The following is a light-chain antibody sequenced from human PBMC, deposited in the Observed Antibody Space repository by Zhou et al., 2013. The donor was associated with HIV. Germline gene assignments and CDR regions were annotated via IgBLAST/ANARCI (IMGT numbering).Light chain of an antibody. CDR1: QGIGNS. J-gene: IGKJ1*01. V-gene: IGKV1-27*01. CDR2: SAS. CDR3: LKYEQSPLGT. Sequence: DIQMTQSPSSLSASVRDRVTITCRASQGIGNSLAWYQQKPGKVPKLLIYSASTLQSGVPSRFSGSGSGTDFTLTISSLQPEDVATYFCLKYEQSPLGTFGPRD.